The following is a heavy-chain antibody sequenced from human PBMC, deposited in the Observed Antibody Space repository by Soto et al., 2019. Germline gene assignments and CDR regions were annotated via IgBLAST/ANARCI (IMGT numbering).Heavy chain of an antibody. Sequence: EASVKVSCKASGYTFTSYGISWVRQAPGQGLERMGWISAYNGNTNYAQKLQGRVTMTTDTSTSTAYMELRSLRSDDTAVYYCARDVNYYYDSSGYYLSPHIDYWGQGTLVTVSS. CDR1: GYTFTSYG. CDR2: ISAYNGNT. J-gene: IGHJ4*02. V-gene: IGHV1-18*01. D-gene: IGHD3-22*01. CDR3: ARDVNYYYDSSGYYLSPHIDY.